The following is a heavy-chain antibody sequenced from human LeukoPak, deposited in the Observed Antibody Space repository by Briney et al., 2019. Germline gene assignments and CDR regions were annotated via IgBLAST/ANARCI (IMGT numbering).Heavy chain of an antibody. J-gene: IGHJ4*02. CDR1: GFTFSSYS. V-gene: IGHV3-48*01. D-gene: IGHD3-10*01. CDR3: AKDEAYYYGSGSYYRVYFDY. Sequence: GGSLRLSCAASGFTFSSYSMNWVRQAPGKGLEWVSYISSSSSTIYYADSVKGRFTISRDNSKNTLYLQMNSLRAEDTAVYYCAKDEAYYYGSGSYYRVYFDYWGQGTLVTVSS. CDR2: ISSSSSTI.